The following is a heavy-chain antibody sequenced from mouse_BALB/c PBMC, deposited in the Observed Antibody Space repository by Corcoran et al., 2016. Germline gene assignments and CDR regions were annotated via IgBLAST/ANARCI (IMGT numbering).Heavy chain of an antibody. D-gene: IGHD1-2*01. CDR1: GYSITSGYY. V-gene: IGHV3-6*02. Sequence: DVQLQESGPGLVKPSQYLSLTCSVTGYSITSGYYWNWIRQFPGNKLEWMGYISYDGSNNYNPSLKNRLSITRDTSKYQFFLKLNSVTTEDTATYYCATLRRPFDCWGQGTTLTVSS. J-gene: IGHJ2*01. CDR2: ISYDGSN. CDR3: ATLRRPFDC.